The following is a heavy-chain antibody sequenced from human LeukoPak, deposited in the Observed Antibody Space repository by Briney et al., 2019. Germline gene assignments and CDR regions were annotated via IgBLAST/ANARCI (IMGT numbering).Heavy chain of an antibody. CDR2: ISYDGSNK. CDR3: AKAGRKWELGRH. CDR1: GFTFSSYG. V-gene: IGHV3-30*18. D-gene: IGHD1-26*01. Sequence: GGSLRLSCAASGFTFSSYGMHWVRQAPGKGLEWVAVISYDGSNKYYADSVKGRFTISRDNSKNTLYLQMNSLRAEDTAVYYCAKAGRKWELGRHWGQGTLVTVSS. J-gene: IGHJ4*02.